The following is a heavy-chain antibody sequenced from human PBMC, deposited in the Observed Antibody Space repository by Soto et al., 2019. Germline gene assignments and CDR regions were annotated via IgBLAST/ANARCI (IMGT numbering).Heavy chain of an antibody. CDR1: GYTFTGYY. CDR2: INPNSGGT. V-gene: IGHV1-2*04. D-gene: IGHD5-12*01. J-gene: IGHJ6*02. CDR3: ARGVRGYSGYEWGYYYYGMDV. Sequence: QVQLVQSGAEVKKPGASVKVSCKASGYTFTGYYMHWVRQAPGQGLEWMGWINPNSGGTNYAQKFQGWVTMTRDTSISTAYMELSRLRSDDTAVYYCARGVRGYSGYEWGYYYYGMDVWGQGTTVTVSS.